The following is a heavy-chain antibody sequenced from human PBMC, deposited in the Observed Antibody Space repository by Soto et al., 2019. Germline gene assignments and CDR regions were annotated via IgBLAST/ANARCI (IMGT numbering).Heavy chain of an antibody. CDR2: ISHDGSKT. J-gene: IGHJ4*02. Sequence: QVQLVESGGGVVQPGRSLRLSCAASGFTFNSYGIHWVRQAPGKGLEWVAVISHDGSKTNYADSVKGRVTISRDNAKDTVYLQMNSLRAEDTAVYYCARVSRTAERYWGPGTLVTVSS. CDR3: ARVSRTAERY. CDR1: GFTFNSYG. D-gene: IGHD2-2*01. V-gene: IGHV3-30*03.